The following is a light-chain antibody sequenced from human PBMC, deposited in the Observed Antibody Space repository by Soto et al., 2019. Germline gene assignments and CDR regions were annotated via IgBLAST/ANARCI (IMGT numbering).Light chain of an antibody. V-gene: IGLV4-69*01. Sequence: QPVLTQPPSASASLGASVKLTCTLSSGHNSYAIAWHQQQPEKGPRYLMKLNSDGSHSKGDGIPDRFSGSSSGAERYLTISHLQAEDEADYYRQTWSTDIRVFGGGTKVTVL. CDR2: LNSDGSH. J-gene: IGLJ3*02. CDR1: SGHNSYA. CDR3: QTWSTDIRV.